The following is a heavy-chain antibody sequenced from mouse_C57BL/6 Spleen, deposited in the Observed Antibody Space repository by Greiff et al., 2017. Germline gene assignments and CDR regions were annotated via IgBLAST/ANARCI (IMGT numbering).Heavy chain of an antibody. CDR2: IHPSDSDT. V-gene: IGHV1-74*01. Sequence: QVQLQQPGAELVKPGASVKVSCKASGYTFTSYWMHWVKQRPGQGLEWIGRIHPSDSDTNYNQKFKGKATLTVDKSSSTAYMQLSSLTSEDSAVYYCATEPPFTTVVAPRAMDYWGQGTSVTVSS. J-gene: IGHJ4*01. D-gene: IGHD1-1*01. CDR1: GYTFTSYW. CDR3: ATEPPFTTVVAPRAMDY.